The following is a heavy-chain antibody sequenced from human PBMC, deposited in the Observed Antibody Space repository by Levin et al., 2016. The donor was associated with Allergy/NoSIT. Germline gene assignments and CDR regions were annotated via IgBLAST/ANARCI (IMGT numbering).Heavy chain of an antibody. CDR3: TTGTWGS. D-gene: IGHD1-7*01. CDR1: GFILSSYA. CDR2: IGPSGTA. V-gene: IGHV3-23*01. J-gene: IGHJ5*02. Sequence: GGSLRLSCAASGFILSSYAMSWVRQAPGKGLEWISTIGPSGTAYYPDSVKGRFTISRDNAKNSLYLQMNSLRADDTALYYCTTGTWGSWGQGILVTVSS.